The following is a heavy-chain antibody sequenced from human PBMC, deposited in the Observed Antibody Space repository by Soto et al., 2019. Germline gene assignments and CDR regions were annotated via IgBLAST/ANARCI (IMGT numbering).Heavy chain of an antibody. CDR2: VNTFGSIT. CDR1: GFTFTNNW. J-gene: IGHJ4*02. D-gene: IGHD3-10*01. Sequence: EVQLVESGGGLVQPGGSLRLSCAASGFTFTNNWIHWVRQAPGKGLVWVSRVNTFGSITNYADSVRGRFTISRDNAKNTVYLQKNSLRVEDTAVYYCVRGAHSAYYVDFWGQGTLVTVSS. CDR3: VRGAHSAYYVDF. V-gene: IGHV3-74*01.